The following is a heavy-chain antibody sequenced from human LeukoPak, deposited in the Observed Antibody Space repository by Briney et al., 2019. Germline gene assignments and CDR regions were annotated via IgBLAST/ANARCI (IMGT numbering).Heavy chain of an antibody. D-gene: IGHD5-12*01. Sequence: GESLKISCKGSGYSFTRYWIAWVRQMPGKGLEWMGIIYPGDSDTRYSPSFQGQVTISADKSITTADLQWNSLKASDTAMYYCARRGSGYDINWFDPWGQGTLVTVS. V-gene: IGHV5-51*01. J-gene: IGHJ5*02. CDR2: IYPGDSDT. CDR1: GYSFTRYW. CDR3: ARRGSGYDINWFDP.